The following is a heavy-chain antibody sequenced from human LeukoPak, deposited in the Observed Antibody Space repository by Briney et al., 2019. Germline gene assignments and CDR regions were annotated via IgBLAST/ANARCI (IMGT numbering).Heavy chain of an antibody. CDR2: VYRSGST. CDR3: ARESRDIVVVPAAGLEDYYHYMDV. CDR1: GGSISDSY. V-gene: IGHV4-4*07. D-gene: IGHD2-2*01. Sequence: SEALSLTCTVSGGSISDSYWGWMRQSAGKGLEWIGRVYRSGSTSYNPSLKSRIAISVDTSKNQFSLKLSSVTAADTAVYYCARESRDIVVVPAAGLEDYYHYMDVWGKGTTVTVSS. J-gene: IGHJ6*03.